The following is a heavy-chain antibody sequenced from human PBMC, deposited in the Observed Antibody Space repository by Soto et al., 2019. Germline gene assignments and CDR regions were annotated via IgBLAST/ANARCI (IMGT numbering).Heavy chain of an antibody. Sequence: GGSLRLSCAASGFTFSSYAMSWVRQAPGKGLEWVSAISGSGGSTYYADSVKGRFTISRDNSKNTLYLQMNSLRAEDTAVYYCASDIAARPAYYYYMDVWGKGTTVTVSS. CDR1: GFTFSSYA. J-gene: IGHJ6*03. V-gene: IGHV3-23*01. CDR2: ISGSGGST. D-gene: IGHD6-6*01. CDR3: ASDIAARPAYYYYMDV.